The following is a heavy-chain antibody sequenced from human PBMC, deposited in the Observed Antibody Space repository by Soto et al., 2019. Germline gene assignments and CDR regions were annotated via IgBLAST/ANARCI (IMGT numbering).Heavy chain of an antibody. CDR3: ARGVAGMVRFLEGLSKGESWFDP. D-gene: IGHD3-3*01. V-gene: IGHV1-18*01. CDR2: FRAYNGNT. CDR1: GYTFPSYG. J-gene: IGHJ5*02. Sequence: ASVKVSCKASGYTFPSYGISWVRQAPGHGLEWVGWFRAYNGNTNYAQKLQGRVTMTTDTSTSTAYMELRSLRTDDTAVYYCARGVAGMVRFLEGLSKGESWFDPWGQGTLVTVSS.